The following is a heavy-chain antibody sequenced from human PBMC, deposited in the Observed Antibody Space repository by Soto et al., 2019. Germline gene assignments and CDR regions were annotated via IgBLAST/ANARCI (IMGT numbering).Heavy chain of an antibody. CDR2: ISGTGGNT. J-gene: IGHJ4*02. CDR1: GFTFSSYG. Sequence: GGSLRLSCAASGFTFSSYGMSWVRQRPGTGLEWVSAISGTGGNTNHADSVGGRLTVSRDNTKHALYLQMNSLRADDTAVYYCAKDHGSSGWRHYYFDSWGQGTLVTVSS. V-gene: IGHV3-23*01. D-gene: IGHD6-19*01. CDR3: AKDHGSSGWRHYYFDS.